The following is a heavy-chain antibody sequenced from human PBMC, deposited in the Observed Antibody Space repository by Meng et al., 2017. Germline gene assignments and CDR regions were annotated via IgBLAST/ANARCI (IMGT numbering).Heavy chain of an antibody. CDR2: IYHSGST. CDR1: GDSISSGNW. D-gene: IGHD2-15*01. J-gene: IGHJ4*02. CDR3: ARWSIYCSGGSCYSFDY. V-gene: IGHV4-4*02. Sequence: QVPLQESGPGLVKPLETLSLICAVSGDSISSGNWWSWVRQPPGKGLEWIGEIYHSGSTNYNPSLKSRVTISVDKSKNQFSLKLSSVTAADTAVYYCARWSIYCSGGSCYSFDYWGQGTLVTVSS.